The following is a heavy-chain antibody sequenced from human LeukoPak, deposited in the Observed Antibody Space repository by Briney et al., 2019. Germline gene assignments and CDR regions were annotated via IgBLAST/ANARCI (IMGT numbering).Heavy chain of an antibody. CDR2: IWYDGSNK. CDR3: AREDYDLPDAFDI. D-gene: IGHD3-22*01. V-gene: IGHV3-33*01. Sequence: PGRSLRLSCAASGFTFSSYGMHWVRQAPGKGLEWVAVIWYDGSNKYYADSVKGRFTISRDNSKNTLYLQMNSLRAEDTAVYYCAREDYDLPDAFDIWGQGTMVTVSS. J-gene: IGHJ3*02. CDR1: GFTFSSYG.